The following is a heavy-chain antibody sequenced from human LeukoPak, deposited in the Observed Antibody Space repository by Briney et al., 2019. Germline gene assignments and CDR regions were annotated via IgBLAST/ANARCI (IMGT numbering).Heavy chain of an antibody. CDR1: GYTFTNYD. Sequence: GASVKVSCKASGYTFTNYDINWVRLATGQGLEWMGWMNPNSGNTGPAQKFQGRVMMTRDISISTAYMELSSLRSEDTAVYYCARGPTYDLWSGDSYSYYYMDVWGKGTTVAVSS. CDR3: ARGPTYDLWSGDSYSYYYMDV. J-gene: IGHJ6*03. D-gene: IGHD3-3*01. CDR2: MNPNSGNT. V-gene: IGHV1-8*01.